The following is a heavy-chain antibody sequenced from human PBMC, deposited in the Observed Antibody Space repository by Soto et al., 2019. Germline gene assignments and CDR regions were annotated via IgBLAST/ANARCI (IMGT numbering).Heavy chain of an antibody. CDR1: GFTFSSYS. J-gene: IGHJ4*02. D-gene: IGHD5-12*01. CDR2: ISSSSSTI. V-gene: IGHV3-48*02. Sequence: PGGSLRLSCAASGFTFSSYSMNWVRQAPGKGLEWVSYISSSSSTIYYADSVKGRFTISRDNAKNSLYLQMNSLRDEDTAVYYCARDFGWVATITGFDYWGQGTLVTVSS. CDR3: ARDFGWVATITGFDY.